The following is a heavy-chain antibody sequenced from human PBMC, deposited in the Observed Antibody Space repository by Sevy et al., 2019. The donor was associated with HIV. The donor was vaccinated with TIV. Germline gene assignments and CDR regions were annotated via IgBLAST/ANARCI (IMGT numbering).Heavy chain of an antibody. V-gene: IGHV4-31*03. CDR3: ARVKGGGSCWAFDP. CDR2: IYYSGST. Sequence: SETLSLTCTVSGGSISSGGYYWSWIRQHPGKGLEWIGYIYYSGSTYYNPSLKSRVSISVDTSKNQLSLKLSSVTAADTAVYYCARVKGGGSCWAFDPWGQGTLVTVSS. J-gene: IGHJ5*02. CDR1: GGSISSGGYY. D-gene: IGHD2-15*01.